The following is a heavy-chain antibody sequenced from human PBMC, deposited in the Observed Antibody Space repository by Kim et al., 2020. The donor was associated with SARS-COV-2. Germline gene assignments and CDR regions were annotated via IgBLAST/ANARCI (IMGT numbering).Heavy chain of an antibody. Sequence: WETLSLTCAVSGGSISNSWWSWVRQPPGMGLEWIGEISHSGTTNYNASLRSRVTISVDKSNNQFSLKLTSVTAADTAVYYCAQSSSRRCLDYWGQGTLVTVSS. D-gene: IGHD6-19*01. V-gene: IGHV4-4*02. J-gene: IGHJ4*02. CDR3: AQSSSRRCLDY. CDR1: GGSISNSW. CDR2: ISHSGTT.